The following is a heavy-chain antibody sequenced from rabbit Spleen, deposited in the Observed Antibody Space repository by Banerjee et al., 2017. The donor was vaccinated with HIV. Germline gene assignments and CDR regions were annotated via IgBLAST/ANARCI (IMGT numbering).Heavy chain of an antibody. Sequence: QLEESAGGLVQPGGSLKLSCKASGFTLSSYYMNWVRQAPGKGLEWIGYIVPIFGVTYYANWVNGRFTISSHNAQNTLYLQLNSLTAADTATYFCVREAGYGGYGDANLWGPGTPSPS. CDR1: GFTLSSYY. CDR2: IVPIFGVT. CDR3: VREAGYGGYGDANL. V-gene: IGHV1S7*01. D-gene: IGHD6-1*01. J-gene: IGHJ4*01.